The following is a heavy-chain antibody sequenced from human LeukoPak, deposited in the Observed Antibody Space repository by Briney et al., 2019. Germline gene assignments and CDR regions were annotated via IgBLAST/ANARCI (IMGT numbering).Heavy chain of an antibody. D-gene: IGHD2-21*02. J-gene: IGHJ3*02. CDR2: VSGSGGST. CDR3: AKSRVAVTMTAWGDAFDI. V-gene: IGHV3-23*01. Sequence: GGSLRLSCAASGFTFSSYAMSWVRQAPGKGLECVSTVSGSGGSTYYADSVKGRFTISRDKSKNTMNLQMNSLRAEDTAVYYCAKSRVAVTMTAWGDAFDIWGQGTMVTVSS. CDR1: GFTFSSYA.